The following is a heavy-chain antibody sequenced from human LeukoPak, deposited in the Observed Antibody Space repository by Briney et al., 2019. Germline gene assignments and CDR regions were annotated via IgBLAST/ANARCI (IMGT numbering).Heavy chain of an antibody. V-gene: IGHV4-34*01. CDR2: INHSGST. CDR1: GGSFSGYY. CDR3: ARGRYDFWSGYYTGGFDY. D-gene: IGHD3-3*01. J-gene: IGHJ4*02. Sequence: SETLSLTCAVYGGSFSGYYWSWIRQPPGKGLEWIGEINHSGSTNYNPSLKSRVTISEDTSKNQFSLKLSSVTAADTAVYYCARGRYDFWSGYYTGGFDYWGQGTLVTVSS.